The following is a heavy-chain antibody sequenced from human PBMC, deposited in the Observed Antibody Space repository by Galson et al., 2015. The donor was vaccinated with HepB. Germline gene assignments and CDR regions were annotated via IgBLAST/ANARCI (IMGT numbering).Heavy chain of an antibody. J-gene: IGHJ4*02. CDR1: GFTFSNYA. CDR2: ISWNSGSI. CDR3: ARRYCTVGSCYRSFDY. Sequence: SLRLSCAASGFTFSNYAMGWVRQAPGKGLEWVSGISWNSGSIGYAASVKGRFTISRDNAKNSLYLQMNSLRAEDTALYYCARRYCTVGSCYRSFDYWGQGTLVTVSS. V-gene: IGHV3-9*01. D-gene: IGHD2-15*01.